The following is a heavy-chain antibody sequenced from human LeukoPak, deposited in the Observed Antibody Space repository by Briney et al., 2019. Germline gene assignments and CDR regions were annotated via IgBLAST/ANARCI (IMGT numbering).Heavy chain of an antibody. Sequence: GGSLRLSCAASGFTFSSYAMHWVRQAPGKGLEWVAVISYDGSNKYYADSVKGRFTISRDNSKNTLYLQMNSLRAEDTAVYYCARETGTTWSYYYGMDVWGQGTTVTVSS. CDR3: ARETGTTWSYYYGMDV. J-gene: IGHJ6*02. CDR2: ISYDGSNK. CDR1: GFTFSSYA. D-gene: IGHD1-1*01. V-gene: IGHV3-30-3*01.